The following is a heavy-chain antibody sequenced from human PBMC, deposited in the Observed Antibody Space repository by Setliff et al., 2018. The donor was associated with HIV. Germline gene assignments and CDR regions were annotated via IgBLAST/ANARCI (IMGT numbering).Heavy chain of an antibody. J-gene: IGHJ3*02. V-gene: IGHV1-24*01. CDR2: FDPQYDKT. Sequence: ASVKVSFKVSGYTLTELSIHWVRQAPGKGLEWMGGFDPQYDKTFYAQKFQGRVTMSEDTSTDTAYMELSSLRSEDTDVYYCATRAYDMRGYLRSRVSGAAFDIWGQGTMVTVSS. CDR1: GYTLTELS. CDR3: ATRAYDMRGYLRSRVSGAAFDI. D-gene: IGHD3-22*01.